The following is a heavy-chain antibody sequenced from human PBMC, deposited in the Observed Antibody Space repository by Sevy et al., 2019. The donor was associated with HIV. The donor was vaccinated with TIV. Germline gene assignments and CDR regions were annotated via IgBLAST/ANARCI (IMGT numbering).Heavy chain of an antibody. CDR2: IYPSGDST. V-gene: IGHV3-23*01. CDR1: GFSFSSYE. D-gene: IGHD3-16*01. CDR3: ANLGGGSRSTRDN. J-gene: IGHJ4*02. Sequence: GGSLRLSCAASGFSFSSYEMSWVRQAPGKGLEWVSGIYPSGDSTFYADSVKGRFTISRDNSKSTLYLQMNGLGADDTAVFYCANLGGGSRSTRDNWGRGTLVTVSS.